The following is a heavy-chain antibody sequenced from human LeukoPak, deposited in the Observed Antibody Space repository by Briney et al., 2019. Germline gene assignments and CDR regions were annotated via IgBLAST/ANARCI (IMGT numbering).Heavy chain of an antibody. V-gene: IGHV4-59*12. CDR3: ARYDSGRLTFDY. CDR2: IYHSGST. CDR1: GGSISSYY. Sequence: SETLSLTCTVSGGSISSYYWSWIRQPPGKGLEWIGYIYHSGSTYYNPSLKSRVTISVGRSKNQFSLKLSSVTAADTAVYYCARYDSGRLTFDYWGQGTLVTVSS. D-gene: IGHD3-10*01. J-gene: IGHJ4*02.